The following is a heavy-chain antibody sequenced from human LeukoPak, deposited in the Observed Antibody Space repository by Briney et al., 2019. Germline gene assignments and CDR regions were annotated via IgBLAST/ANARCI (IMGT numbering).Heavy chain of an antibody. D-gene: IGHD6-13*01. CDR2: IYYSGST. V-gene: IGHV4-31*03. Sequence: SQTLSLTCTVSGGSISSGGYYWSWIRQHPGKGLEWIGYIYYSGSTYYNPSLKSRVTISVDTSKNQFSLKLSSVTAADTAVYHCARGRQQLSRGDAFDIWGQGTMVTVSS. CDR3: ARGRQQLSRGDAFDI. CDR1: GGSISSGGYY. J-gene: IGHJ3*02.